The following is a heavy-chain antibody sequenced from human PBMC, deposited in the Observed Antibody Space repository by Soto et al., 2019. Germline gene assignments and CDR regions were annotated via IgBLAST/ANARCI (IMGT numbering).Heavy chain of an antibody. Sequence: PSETLSLTCTVSGGSISSYYWSWIRQPPGKGLEWIGYIYYSGSTNYNPSLKSRVTISVDTSKNQFSLKLSSVTAADTAVYYCARSWPEFRGAFDIWGQGTMVTVSS. CDR1: GGSISSYY. CDR2: IYYSGST. V-gene: IGHV4-59*01. J-gene: IGHJ3*02. CDR3: ARSWPEFRGAFDI.